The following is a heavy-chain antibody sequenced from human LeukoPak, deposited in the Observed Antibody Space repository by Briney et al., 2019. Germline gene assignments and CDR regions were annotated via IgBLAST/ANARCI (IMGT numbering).Heavy chain of an antibody. D-gene: IGHD1-26*01. V-gene: IGHV3-30*04. J-gene: IGHJ6*03. Sequence: PGGSLRLSCAASGFTFSNYAMHWVRQAPGKGLEWVAVISYDGSNKYYTDSVKGRFTISGDSSKNTLYLQMNSLRPEDTAVYYCARVTRPYSGRYYYYYMDVWGKGTTVTVSS. CDR2: ISYDGSNK. CDR3: ARVTRPYSGRYYYYYMDV. CDR1: GFTFSNYA.